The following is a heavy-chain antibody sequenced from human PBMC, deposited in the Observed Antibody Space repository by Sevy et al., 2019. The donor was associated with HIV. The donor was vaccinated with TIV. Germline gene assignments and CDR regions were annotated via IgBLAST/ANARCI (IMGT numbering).Heavy chain of an antibody. J-gene: IGHJ4*02. Sequence: GGSLRLSCAASGFTFSPYWMTWVRQAPGKGLEWVANIRPDGSDKYYVDSVKGRFTISRDNAKNSLYLQMNSLRADETAMYSCARGVGLDCWGQGALVTVSS. CDR2: IRPDGSDK. CDR3: ARGVGLDC. V-gene: IGHV3-7*01. D-gene: IGHD1-26*01. CDR1: GFTFSPYW.